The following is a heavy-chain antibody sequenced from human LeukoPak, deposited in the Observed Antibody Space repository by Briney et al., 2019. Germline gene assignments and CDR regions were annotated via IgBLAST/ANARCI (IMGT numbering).Heavy chain of an antibody. Sequence: GGSLRLSCAASGFTFSSYWMSWVRQAPGEGLEWVANIKQDGSEKYYVDSVKGRFTISRDNAKNSLYLQMNSLRAEDTAVYYCARLFVAGSFAFDYWGQGTLVTVSS. V-gene: IGHV3-7*01. CDR1: GFTFSSYW. CDR2: IKQDGSEK. D-gene: IGHD6-19*01. CDR3: ARLFVAGSFAFDY. J-gene: IGHJ4*02.